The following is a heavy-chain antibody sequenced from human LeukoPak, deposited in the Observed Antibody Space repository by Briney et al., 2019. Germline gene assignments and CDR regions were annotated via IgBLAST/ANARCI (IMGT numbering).Heavy chain of an antibody. CDR2: IWYDGTNK. CDR3: ARLLGYCSGGNCAPGAFDI. J-gene: IGHJ3*02. D-gene: IGHD2-15*01. CDR1: GFTFSSYG. V-gene: IGHV3-33*08. Sequence: GGSLRLSCAVSGFTFSSYGMNWVRQAPGKGLEWVAVIWYDGTNKFYADSVKGRFTISRDNSKNTLYVQMNSLRAEDTAVYYCARLLGYCSGGNCAPGAFDIRGQGTMVTVSS.